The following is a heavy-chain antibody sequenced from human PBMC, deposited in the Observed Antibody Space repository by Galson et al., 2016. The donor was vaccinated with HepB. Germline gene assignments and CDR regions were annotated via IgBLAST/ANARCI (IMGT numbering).Heavy chain of an antibody. V-gene: IGHV3-11*01. CDR2: ITGGGEKE. Sequence: SLRLSCAASGFILNNWNMNWVRQAPGRGLEWISCITGGGEKEYYADSVRGRFTISRDNVRNSLSLQMNSLRDGDTAIYFCVRGRLGAWGLGTLVTVSS. CDR1: GFILNNWN. CDR3: VRGRLGA. J-gene: IGHJ5*02. D-gene: IGHD3-16*01.